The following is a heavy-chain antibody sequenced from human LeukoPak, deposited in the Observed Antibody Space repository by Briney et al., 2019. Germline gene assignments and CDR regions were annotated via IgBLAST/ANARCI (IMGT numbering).Heavy chain of an antibody. D-gene: IGHD3-22*01. CDR3: ATSDDSSGSD. Sequence: PGGSLRLSCAASGFTFSGYWMSWDRQAPGKGLEWVANINQDGSIIHYVDSAKGRFTISRDNAKNSLYLQMNYLRAEDTALYYCATSDDSSGSDWGQGTLVTVSS. CDR1: GFTFSGYW. J-gene: IGHJ4*02. V-gene: IGHV3-7*01. CDR2: INQDGSII.